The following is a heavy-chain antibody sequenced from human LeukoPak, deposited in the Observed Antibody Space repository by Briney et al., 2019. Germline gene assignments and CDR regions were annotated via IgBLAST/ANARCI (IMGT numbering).Heavy chain of an antibody. CDR1: GFTVSSDY. CDR3: ARQGGGPYNWFDP. Sequence: PGGSLRLSCAASGFTVSSDYMNWVRQAPGKGLEWVSVIYSDGSTYYADSVKGRFTISRDKSKNTLYLQLNSLRAEDTAVYFCARQGGGPYNWFDPWGQGTLVTVSS. CDR2: IYSDGST. D-gene: IGHD2-15*01. V-gene: IGHV3-66*04. J-gene: IGHJ5*02.